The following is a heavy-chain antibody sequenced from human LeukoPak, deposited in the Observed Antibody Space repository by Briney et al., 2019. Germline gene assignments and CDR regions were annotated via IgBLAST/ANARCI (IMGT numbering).Heavy chain of an antibody. CDR3: ARWYCTGTSCYYDY. Sequence: GGSLRLSCAASGFTFGSYAMSWVRQAPGKGLEWVSAISGSGGSTYYADSVKGRFTISRDNSQNTLSLQMNSLRAEDTAVYYCARWYCTGTSCYYDYWGQGTLVTVSS. CDR2: ISGSGGST. CDR1: GFTFGSYA. V-gene: IGHV3-23*01. J-gene: IGHJ4*02. D-gene: IGHD2-2*01.